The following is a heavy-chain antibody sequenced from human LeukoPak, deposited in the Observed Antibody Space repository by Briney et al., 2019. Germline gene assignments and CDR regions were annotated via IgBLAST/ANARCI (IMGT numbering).Heavy chain of an antibody. CDR2: INPNSGGT. J-gene: IGHJ4*02. CDR1: GYTFTGYY. Sequence: GASVKVSCKASGYTFTGYYMHWVRQAPGQGLEWMGWINPNSGGTNYAQKFQGRVTMTRDTSISTAYMELSRLRSDDTAVYYCATALVYYDSSGYYGYWGQGTLVTVSS. V-gene: IGHV1-2*02. D-gene: IGHD3-22*01. CDR3: ATALVYYDSSGYYGY.